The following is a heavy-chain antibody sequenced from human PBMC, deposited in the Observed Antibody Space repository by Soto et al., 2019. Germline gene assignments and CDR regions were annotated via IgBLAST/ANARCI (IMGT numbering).Heavy chain of an antibody. D-gene: IGHD6-13*01. V-gene: IGHV1-58*02. CDR3: AAPSLYSSSWYVFSY. Sequence: SVKVSCKASGFTFTSSAMQWVRQARGQRLEWIGWIVVGSGNTNYAQKFQERVTITRDMSTSTAYMELSSLRSEDTAVYYCAAPSLYSSSWYVFSYWGQGTLVTVSS. CDR1: GFTFTSSA. CDR2: IVVGSGNT. J-gene: IGHJ4*02.